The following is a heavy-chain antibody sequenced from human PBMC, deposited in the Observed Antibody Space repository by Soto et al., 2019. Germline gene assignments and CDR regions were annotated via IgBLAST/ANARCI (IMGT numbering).Heavy chain of an antibody. J-gene: IGHJ4*02. CDR2: ITVSGGST. CDR3: SRDVTAPRTYYFDY. V-gene: IGHV3-23*01. D-gene: IGHD2-21*02. Sequence: PGGSLRLSCAGSGFTFSDYAMSWVRQAPGKGLEWVSGITVSGGSTNYADSVKGRFTISRDNSKDTLYLQMNSLRAEDTAVYYFSRDVTAPRTYYFDYSGQGTLVTVSS. CDR1: GFTFSDYA.